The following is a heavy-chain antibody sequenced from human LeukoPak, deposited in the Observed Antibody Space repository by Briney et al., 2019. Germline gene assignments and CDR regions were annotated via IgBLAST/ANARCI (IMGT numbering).Heavy chain of an antibody. D-gene: IGHD1-20*01. CDR3: ARGTNPLYNWQHEGFDY. CDR1: GGSIRSYY. Sequence: SETLSLTCTVSGGSIRSYYWSWIRQPAGKGLEWIGRIYTSGSTNYNPSLKSRVTISIDRPKNQFSLKMNSVTAADTAVYYCARGTNPLYNWQHEGFDYWGQGTLIAVSS. CDR2: IYTSGST. V-gene: IGHV4-4*07. J-gene: IGHJ4*02.